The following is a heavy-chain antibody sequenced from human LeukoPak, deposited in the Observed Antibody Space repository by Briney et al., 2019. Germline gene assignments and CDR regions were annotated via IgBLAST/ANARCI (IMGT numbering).Heavy chain of an antibody. D-gene: IGHD1-26*01. CDR2: IKQDGSEK. Sequence: GGSLRLSCAASGFMFNRYWVTWVRQAPGRGLEWVANIKQDGSEKYYVDSVKGRFTISRDNAKNSLYLQMNSLRAEDTAVYYCVRAELLFAYYFDYWGQGTLVTVSS. CDR3: VRAELLFAYYFDY. CDR1: GFMFNRYW. V-gene: IGHV3-7*01. J-gene: IGHJ4*02.